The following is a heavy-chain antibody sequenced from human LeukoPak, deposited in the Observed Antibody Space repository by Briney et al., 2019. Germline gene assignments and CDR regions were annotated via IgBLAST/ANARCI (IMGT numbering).Heavy chain of an antibody. Sequence: SETLSLTCTVSGGSISSYYWSWIRQPPGKGLEWIGYIYYSGSTNYNPSLKSRVTISVDTSKNQFSLKLSSVTAADTAVYYCARQTGVAVATFYFDDWGQGTQVTVSS. D-gene: IGHD2-15*01. CDR1: GGSISSYY. V-gene: IGHV4-59*08. CDR3: ARQTGVAVATFYFDD. J-gene: IGHJ4*02. CDR2: IYYSGST.